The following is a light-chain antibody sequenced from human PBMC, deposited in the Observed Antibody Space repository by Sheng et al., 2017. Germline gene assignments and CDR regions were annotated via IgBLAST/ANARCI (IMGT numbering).Light chain of an antibody. V-gene: IGLV1-47*02. Sequence: QSVLTQSPSASGTPGQRVTISCSGSSSNVGSNYVYWYQQLPGTAPNXSSIVIISGPRGSRDRFSGSQSGTSASLAISGLRSEDEADYHCAVWDDSLNGPVFGGGTKLTVL. CDR2: VI. J-gene: IGLJ2*01. CDR3: AVWDDSLNGPV. CDR1: SSNVGSNY.